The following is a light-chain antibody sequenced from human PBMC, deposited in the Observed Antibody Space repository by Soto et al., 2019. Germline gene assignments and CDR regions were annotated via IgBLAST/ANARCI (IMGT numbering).Light chain of an antibody. CDR3: QKYYSTPQLT. V-gene: IGKV4-1*01. Sequence: DIVMTQSPDSLAVSLGERATINCKSSQSVLYSSNNKNYLAWYQQKPGQPPKLLIYWASTRESGVPDRFNGSGSGTDFTLTISSLQAEDVAVYYCQKYYSTPQLTFGGGTKVEIK. CDR1: QSVLYSSNNKNY. J-gene: IGKJ4*01. CDR2: WAS.